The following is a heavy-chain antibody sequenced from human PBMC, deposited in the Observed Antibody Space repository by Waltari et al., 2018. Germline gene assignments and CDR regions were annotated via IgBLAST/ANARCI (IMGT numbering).Heavy chain of an antibody. J-gene: IGHJ4*02. Sequence: QVQLQESGPGLVKPSETLSLPCTVSGGSISSHYWSWIRQPPGKGLEWIGYIYYSGSTNYNPSLKSRVTISVDTSKNQFSLKLSSVTAADTAVYYCASEGQGVIIWGQGTLVTVSS. V-gene: IGHV4-59*11. CDR1: GGSISSHY. CDR2: IYYSGST. CDR3: ASEGQGVII. D-gene: IGHD3-10*01.